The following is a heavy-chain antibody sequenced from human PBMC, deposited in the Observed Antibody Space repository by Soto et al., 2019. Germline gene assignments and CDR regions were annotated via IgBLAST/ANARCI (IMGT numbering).Heavy chain of an antibody. CDR3: AKVRGLVLSFYFDY. CDR1: GFTFDDYA. CDR2: ISWNSGSI. J-gene: IGHJ4*02. V-gene: IGHV3-9*01. D-gene: IGHD6-19*01. Sequence: EVQLVESGGGLVQPGRSLRLSCAASGFTFDDYAMHWVRQAPGKGLGWVSGISWNSGSIGYAASVKGRFTISRDNAKNSLYLQMHSLRAEDTALYYCAKVRGLVLSFYFDYWGQGPLVTVSS.